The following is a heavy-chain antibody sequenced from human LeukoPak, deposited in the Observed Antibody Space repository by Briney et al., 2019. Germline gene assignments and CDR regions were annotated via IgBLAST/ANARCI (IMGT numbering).Heavy chain of an antibody. CDR1: GYTFTSYG. D-gene: IGHD3-10*01. CDR2: ISAYNGNT. Sequence: ASVKVSCKASGYTFTSYGITWVRQAPGQGLEWVGWISAYNGNTNYSQKLQGRVTMTTDTSTSTAYMELRSLRSDDTAVYYCARDAYYYGSGSFYWGQGTLVTVSS. V-gene: IGHV1-18*01. CDR3: ARDAYYYGSGSFY. J-gene: IGHJ4*02.